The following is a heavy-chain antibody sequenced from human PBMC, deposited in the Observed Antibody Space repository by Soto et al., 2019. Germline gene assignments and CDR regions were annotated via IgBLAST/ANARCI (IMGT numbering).Heavy chain of an antibody. D-gene: IGHD1-26*01. CDR1: GGSISSSSYY. Sequence: PSETLSLTCTVSGGSISSSSYYWGWIRHPPGKGLEWIGSIYYSGSTYYNPSLKSRVTISVDTSKNQFSLKLSSVTPEDTAVYYCVRDPHGGGMNVWGQGTTVTVSS. V-gene: IGHV4-39*02. J-gene: IGHJ6*02. CDR2: IYYSGST. CDR3: VRDPHGGGMNV.